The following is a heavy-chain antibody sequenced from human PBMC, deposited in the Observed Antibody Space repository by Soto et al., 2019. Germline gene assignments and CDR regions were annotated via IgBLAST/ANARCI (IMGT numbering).Heavy chain of an antibody. CDR1: GDSVSSNSAA. V-gene: IGHV6-1*01. CDR3: ARTYYYDSSGSINWFDP. CDR2: TYYRSKWYN. D-gene: IGHD3-22*01. J-gene: IGHJ5*02. Sequence: SQTLSLTCAISGDSVSSNSAAWNWIRQSPSRGLEWLGRTYYRSKWYNDYAVSVKSRITINPDTSKNQFSLQLNSVTPEDTAVYYCARTYYYDSSGSINWFDPWGQGTLVTVSS.